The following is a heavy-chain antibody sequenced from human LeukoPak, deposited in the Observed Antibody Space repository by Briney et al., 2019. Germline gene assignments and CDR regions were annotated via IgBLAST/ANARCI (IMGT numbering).Heavy chain of an antibody. J-gene: IGHJ6*02. D-gene: IGHD4-17*01. V-gene: IGHV3-30*18. CDR1: GFTFSSYG. CDR2: ISYDGSNK. Sequence: PGGSLRLSCAASGFTFSSYGMPWVRQAPGKGLEWVAVISYDGSNKYYADSVKGRFTISRDNSKNTLYLQMNSLRAEDTAVYYCAKEETTVTTGYYYYYGMDVWGQGTTVTVSS. CDR3: AKEETTVTTGYYYYYGMDV.